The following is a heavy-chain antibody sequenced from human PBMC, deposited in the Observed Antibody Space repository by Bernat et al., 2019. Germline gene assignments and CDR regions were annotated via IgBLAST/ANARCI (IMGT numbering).Heavy chain of an antibody. V-gene: IGHV3-15*01. CDR2: IKSKTDGGTT. D-gene: IGHD3-16*01. CDR1: GFTFNTAW. Sequence: EVQLVESGGGLVKPGGSLTLSCAASGFTFNTAWMSWVRQAPGKGLEWVGRIKSKTDGGTTDYAAPVKGRFTISRDESKNTLYLQMNSLRTEDTAVYYCTTSEGGVLFYWGQGTLVTVSP. J-gene: IGHJ4*02. CDR3: TTSEGGVLFY.